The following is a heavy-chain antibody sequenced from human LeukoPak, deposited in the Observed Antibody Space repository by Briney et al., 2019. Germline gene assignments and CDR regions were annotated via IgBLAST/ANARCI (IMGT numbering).Heavy chain of an antibody. CDR1: GFTFSSYG. J-gene: IGHJ5*02. D-gene: IGHD3-3*01. V-gene: IGHV3-30*02. CDR3: STALRFLEWLLST. CDR2: IRYDGSNK. Sequence: GGSLRLSCAASGFTFSSYGMHWVRQAPGKGLEWVAYIRYDGSNKYYADSVKGRFTISRDNSKNTLYLQMNSLRAEDTAVYYCSTALRFLEWLLSTWGQGTLVTVSS.